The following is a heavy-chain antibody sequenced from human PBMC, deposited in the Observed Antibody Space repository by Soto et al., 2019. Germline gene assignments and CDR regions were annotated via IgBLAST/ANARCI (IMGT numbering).Heavy chain of an antibody. CDR1: GDSVSSNTAS. V-gene: IGHV6-1*01. Sequence: SQTLSLTCAISGDSVSSNTASWNWVRQSPSRGLEWLGRTYFRSKWYNDYAVSVKSRIIINPDTSNNQFSLQLNSVTPEDTAVYFCAKGDNLGPKTGYAFDPWGQGIMVTVS. D-gene: IGHD5-12*01. J-gene: IGHJ5*02. CDR3: AKGDNLGPKTGYAFDP. CDR2: TYFRSKWYN.